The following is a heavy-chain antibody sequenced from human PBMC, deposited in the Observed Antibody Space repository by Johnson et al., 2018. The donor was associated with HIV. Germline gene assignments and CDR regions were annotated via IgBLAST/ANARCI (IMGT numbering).Heavy chain of an antibody. J-gene: IGHJ3*01. V-gene: IGHV3-30*04. Sequence: QVQLVESGGGVVQPGRSLRLSCAASGFTFSSYAMHWVRQAPGKGLDWVAVISYDGSNKYYADSVRGRFTISRDNSKNTVYLQMNSLRAEDTAVYYCAKDLAVVFVTTNGAGAFDLWGQGTLVTVSS. CDR3: AKDLAVVFVTTNGAGAFDL. CDR1: GFTFSSYA. D-gene: IGHD2-2*01. CDR2: ISYDGSNK.